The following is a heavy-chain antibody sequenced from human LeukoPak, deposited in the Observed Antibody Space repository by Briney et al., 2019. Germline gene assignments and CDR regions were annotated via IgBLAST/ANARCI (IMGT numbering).Heavy chain of an antibody. V-gene: IGHV4-38-2*02. CDR3: ARETGGYSYSLDY. Sequence: SETLSLTCAVSGYSISSGYSWGWIRQPPGKGLEWIASLYHSGSTYYNPSLTSPVTISVDTSKNQFSLKLISVTAADTAVYYYARETGGYSYSLDYWGQGTLVTVSS. J-gene: IGHJ4*02. CDR2: LYHSGST. D-gene: IGHD5-18*01. CDR1: GYSISSGYS.